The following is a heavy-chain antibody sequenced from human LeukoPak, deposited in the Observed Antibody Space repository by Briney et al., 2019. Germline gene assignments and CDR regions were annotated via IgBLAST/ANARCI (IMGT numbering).Heavy chain of an antibody. D-gene: IGHD2-15*01. J-gene: IGHJ5*02. CDR3: SREGLPATVANWFDP. V-gene: IGHV3-21*01. CDR1: GFTFNNYT. Sequence: PGGSLRLSCARSGFTFNNYTMNWLHQAPGKGLEWVSSISRNGIYIKYVDSVKGRFTVSRDNAKNSLYLQMNSLRAEDTAVYYCSREGLPATVANWFDPWGQGTLVTVSS. CDR2: ISRNGIYI.